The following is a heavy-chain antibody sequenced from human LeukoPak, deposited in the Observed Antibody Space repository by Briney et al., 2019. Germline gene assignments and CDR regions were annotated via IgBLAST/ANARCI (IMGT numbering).Heavy chain of an antibody. Sequence: PGGSLRLSCAASGFTFSSYSMNWVRQAPGKGLEWVSSISSSSSYIYYADSVKGRFTISRDNAKNSLYLQMNSLRAEDTAVYYCARDSYGGWYIATSVVPTEVAFDIWGQGTMVTVSS. CDR3: ARDSYGGWYIATSVVPTEVAFDI. CDR2: ISSSSSYI. V-gene: IGHV3-21*01. J-gene: IGHJ3*02. D-gene: IGHD6-19*01. CDR1: GFTFSSYS.